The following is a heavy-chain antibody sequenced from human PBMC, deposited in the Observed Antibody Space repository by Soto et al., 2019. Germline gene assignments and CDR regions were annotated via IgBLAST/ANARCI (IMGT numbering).Heavy chain of an antibody. CDR1: GGTFSSYA. V-gene: IGHV1-69*01. CDR2: IIPIFGTA. J-gene: IGHJ6*02. Sequence: QVQLVQSGAEVKKPGSSVKVSCKASGGTFSSYAISWVRQAPGQGLEWMGGIIPIFGTANYAQKFQGRVTITADESTSTAYMELSSLRSEDTAVYYCARVGGYCSGGSCYSDGGVYYYYYGMDVWGQGTTVTVSS. CDR3: ARVGGYCSGGSCYSDGGVYYYYYGMDV. D-gene: IGHD2-15*01.